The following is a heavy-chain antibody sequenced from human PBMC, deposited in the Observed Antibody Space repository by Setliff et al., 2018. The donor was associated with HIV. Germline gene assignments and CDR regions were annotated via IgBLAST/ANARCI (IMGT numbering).Heavy chain of an antibody. CDR1: GGSISSGSYY. V-gene: IGHV4-61*02. CDR3: ASSIVVVPTAIHY. J-gene: IGHJ4*02. Sequence: SETLSLTCTVSGGSISSGSYYWSWIRQPAGKGPEWIGRIYTSGSTNYNPSLKSRVTISLDTSKNQFSLKLNSVPAADTAVYYCASSIVVVPTAIHYWGQGTLVTVSS. D-gene: IGHD2-2*01. CDR2: IYTSGST.